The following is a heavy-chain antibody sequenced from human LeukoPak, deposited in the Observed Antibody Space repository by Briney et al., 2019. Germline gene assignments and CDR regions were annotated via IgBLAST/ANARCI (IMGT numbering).Heavy chain of an antibody. CDR3: ARESAEYYYDSSGYLGKYNWFDP. D-gene: IGHD3-22*01. J-gene: IGHJ5*02. CDR2: IYSGGST. V-gene: IGHV3-66*01. CDR1: GFTVSSNY. Sequence: GGSLRLSCAASGFTVSSNYMSWVRQAPGKGLEWVSVIYSGGSTYYADSVKGRFTTSRDNSKNTLYLQMNSLRAEDTAVYYCARESAEYYYDSSGYLGKYNWFDPWGQGTLVTVSS.